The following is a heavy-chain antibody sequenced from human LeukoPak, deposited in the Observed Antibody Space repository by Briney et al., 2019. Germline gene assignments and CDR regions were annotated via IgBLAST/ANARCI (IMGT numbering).Heavy chain of an antibody. J-gene: IGHJ5*02. CDR3: ARHYYDSSPEDWFDP. CDR2: IRYSGTY. Sequence: TSETLSLTCTVSGGSISSGSFYWGWIRQPPKRGLEWVGSIRYSGTYYSNPSLKSRVTISVDTSKSQFSLKLSSVTAADTALYYCARHYYDSSPEDWFDPWGLGTLVTVSS. CDR1: GGSISSGSFY. V-gene: IGHV4-39*01. D-gene: IGHD3-22*01.